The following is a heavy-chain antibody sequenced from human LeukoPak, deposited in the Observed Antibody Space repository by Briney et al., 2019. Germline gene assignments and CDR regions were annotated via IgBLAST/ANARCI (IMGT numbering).Heavy chain of an antibody. CDR2: IYYSGST. D-gene: IGHD6-6*01. V-gene: IGHV4-31*03. CDR1: GGSISSGVYY. J-gene: IGHJ6*03. Sequence: SQTLSLTCTVSGGSISSGVYYWSWIRQHPGKGLEWIGYIYYSGSTYYNPSLKSRVTISVDTSKNQFSLKLSSVTAADTAVYYCARDKGSSSYYMDVWGKGTTVTVSS. CDR3: ARDKGSSSYYMDV.